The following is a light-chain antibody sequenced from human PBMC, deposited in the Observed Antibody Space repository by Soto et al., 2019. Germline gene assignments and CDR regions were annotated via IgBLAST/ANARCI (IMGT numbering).Light chain of an antibody. CDR2: VAS. V-gene: IGKV1-39*01. CDR1: QSISSY. Sequence: DIQMTQSPSSLSASVGDRVTITCRASQSISSYLNWYQQKPGKAPKFRIYVASTLQSGVTSRFSGSESGTDFTLTITSLQPEDFATYYCQQSYRSPYTFGQGTKLEIK. J-gene: IGKJ2*01. CDR3: QQSYRSPYT.